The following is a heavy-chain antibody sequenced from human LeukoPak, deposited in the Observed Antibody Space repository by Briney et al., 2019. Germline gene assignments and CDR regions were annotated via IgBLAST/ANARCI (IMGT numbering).Heavy chain of an antibody. CDR2: ISYSGSP. Sequence: PSETLSLTCTVAGGSISSSSYYWGWIRQPPGKGLEWIGSISYSGSPYYNPSLKSRVTISGDTSKNQFSLRLGSVTAADTAVYYCARRFLAGEYFDYWGQGALVTVSS. CDR3: ARRFLAGEYFDY. CDR1: GGSISSSSYY. D-gene: IGHD3-3*01. J-gene: IGHJ4*02. V-gene: IGHV4-39*01.